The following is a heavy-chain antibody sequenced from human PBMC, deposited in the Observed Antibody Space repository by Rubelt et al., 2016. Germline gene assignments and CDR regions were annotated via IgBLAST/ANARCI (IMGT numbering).Heavy chain of an antibody. V-gene: IGHV4-59*01. CDR1: GGSFSNDF. Sequence: QVQLQESGPGLVKPSETLSLTCTISGGSFSNDFWSWVRQPPGKGLEWIGYVYYNGNTNYSPSFKSRATISVDTSKNQFSLNLKSVHAADTAVDYCAKEGRVVGPVDSWGQGILVTVSS. CDR2: VYYNGNT. J-gene: IGHJ4*02. CDR3: AKEGRVVGPVDS. D-gene: IGHD1-26*01.